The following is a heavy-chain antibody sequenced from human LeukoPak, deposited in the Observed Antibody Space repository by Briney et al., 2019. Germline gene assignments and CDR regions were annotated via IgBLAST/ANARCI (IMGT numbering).Heavy chain of an antibody. D-gene: IGHD3-3*01. CDR1: GVSFSSHY. CDR2: INPRGSN. Sequence: KPSETLSLTYGVSGVSFSSHYWTWLRQPPGKGLEWIGEINPRGSNNYNPSLESRVTVSADTSRNQLSLSLASVTAADSAVYYCARVVGDFWSGSRFDYWGQGTLVTVSS. J-gene: IGHJ4*02. V-gene: IGHV4-34*01. CDR3: ARVVGDFWSGSRFDY.